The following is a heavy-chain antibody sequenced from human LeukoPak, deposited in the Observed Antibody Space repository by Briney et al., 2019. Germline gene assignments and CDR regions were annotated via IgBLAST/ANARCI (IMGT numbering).Heavy chain of an antibody. V-gene: IGHV1-69*13. CDR1: GGTFSSYA. J-gene: IGHJ6*02. CDR2: IIPIFGTA. D-gene: IGHD2-8*01. CDR3: ARVKTDCTNGVCYSVYYYYGMDV. Sequence: SVKVSCKASGGTFSSYAISWVRQAPGQGLERMGGIIPIFGTANYAQKFQGRVTITADESTSTAYMELSGLRSEDTAVYYCARVKTDCTNGVCYSVYYYYGMDVWGQGTTVTVSS.